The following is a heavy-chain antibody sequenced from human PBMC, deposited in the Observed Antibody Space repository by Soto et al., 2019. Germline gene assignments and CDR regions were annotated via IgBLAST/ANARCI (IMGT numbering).Heavy chain of an antibody. J-gene: IGHJ6*02. CDR3: ARDRVPDYYHYYGLDV. Sequence: SLRLSCAASGFTFNSYAMHWVRQAPGKGLEWVAVISYDGSKKYYADSVKGRFTISRDNSKNTLYLQINSLRPEDTAVFYCARDRVPDYYHYYGLDVWGQGATVTVSS. D-gene: IGHD3-10*01. V-gene: IGHV3-30-3*01. CDR1: GFTFNSYA. CDR2: ISYDGSKK.